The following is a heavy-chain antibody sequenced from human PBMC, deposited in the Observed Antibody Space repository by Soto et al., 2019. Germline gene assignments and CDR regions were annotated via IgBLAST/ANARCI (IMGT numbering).Heavy chain of an antibody. CDR2: IWYDGSNK. D-gene: IGHD2-21*02. V-gene: IGHV3-33*08. CDR1: GFAVSSNY. J-gene: IGHJ3*02. CDR3: ARDVIVVVTAPIDAFDI. Sequence: PGGSLRLSCAASGFAVSSNYMTWVRQAPGKGLEWVAVIWYDGSNKYYADPVKGRFTISRDNSKNTLYLQMNSLRAEDTAVYYCARDVIVVVTAPIDAFDIWGQGTMVTVSS.